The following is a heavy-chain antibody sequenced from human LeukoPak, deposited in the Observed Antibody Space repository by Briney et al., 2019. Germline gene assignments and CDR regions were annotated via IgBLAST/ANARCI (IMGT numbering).Heavy chain of an antibody. CDR2: VSTDGTTT. CDR1: GFTFSTYF. J-gene: IGHJ4*02. Sequence: PGGSLRLSCAASGFTFSTYFMSWVRQAPGAGLEWVSRVSTDGTTTTYADSVQGRFTVSRDNAKNTLFLQMNDLRPEDTAVYFCARECDPSRCASSSPDYWGQGTLVTVSS. D-gene: IGHD6-6*01. V-gene: IGHV3-74*01. CDR3: ARECDPSRCASSSPDY.